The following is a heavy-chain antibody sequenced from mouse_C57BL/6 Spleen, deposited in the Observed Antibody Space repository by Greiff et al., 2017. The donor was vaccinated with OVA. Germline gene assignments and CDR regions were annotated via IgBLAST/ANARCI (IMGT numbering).Heavy chain of an antibody. V-gene: IGHV1-69*01. Sequence: QVQLQQPGAELVMPGASVKLSCKASGYTFTSYWMHWVKQRPGQGLEWIGEIDPSDSYTNYNQKFKGKSTLTVDKSSSTAYMQLSSLTSEDSAVYYCARGGPPAWFAYWGQGTLVTVSA. J-gene: IGHJ3*01. CDR3: ARGGPPAWFAY. CDR1: GYTFTSYW. CDR2: IDPSDSYT.